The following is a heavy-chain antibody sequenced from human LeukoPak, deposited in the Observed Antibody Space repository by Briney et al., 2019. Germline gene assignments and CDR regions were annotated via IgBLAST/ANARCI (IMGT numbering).Heavy chain of an antibody. CDR2: IGIGGDR. Sequence: GGSLRLSCAASGFTFTNYDMHWVRQPTGKGLEWVSSIGIGGDRYYPDSVKGRFTISRGNAQNSLYLQMDSLRAGDTGVYYCTRGTRTGENWFDPWGQGTLVTVSS. D-gene: IGHD7-27*01. CDR3: TRGTRTGENWFDP. J-gene: IGHJ5*02. V-gene: IGHV3-13*04. CDR1: GFTFTNYD.